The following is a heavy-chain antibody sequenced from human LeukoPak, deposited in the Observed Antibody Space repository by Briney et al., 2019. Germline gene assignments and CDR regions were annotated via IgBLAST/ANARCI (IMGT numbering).Heavy chain of an antibody. J-gene: IGHJ4*02. D-gene: IGHD3-16*01. V-gene: IGHV3-66*01. CDR3: ARDWGKGDY. CDR1: GFIISTNY. Sequence: GGSLRLSCAASGFIISTNYMSWVRQAPGKGLGWVSVIYSDGRTYYADSVKGRFTISRDNSKNTLYLQMNSLRAEDTAVYYCARDWGKGDYWGQGTLVTVSS. CDR2: IYSDGRT.